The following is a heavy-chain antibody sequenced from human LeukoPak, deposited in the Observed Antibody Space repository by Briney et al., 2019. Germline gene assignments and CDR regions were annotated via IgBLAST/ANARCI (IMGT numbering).Heavy chain of an antibody. V-gene: IGHV6-1*01. CDR2: TYYRSKWYY. J-gene: IGHJ4*02. Sequence: SQTLSLTCAISGDSVFSNSAAWNWIRQSPSRGLEWLGRTYYRSKWYYDYAVSVKSRITINPDTAKNQFSLQLNSVTPEDTAVYYCARMTTVVTRAYDFWGQGTLVTVSS. CDR1: GDSVFSNSAA. D-gene: IGHD4-23*01. CDR3: ARMTTVVTRAYDF.